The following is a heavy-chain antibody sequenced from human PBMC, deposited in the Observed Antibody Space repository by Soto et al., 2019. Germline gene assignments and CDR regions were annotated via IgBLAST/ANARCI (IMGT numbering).Heavy chain of an antibody. CDR3: ARDNTMVRGVIIAYGMDV. J-gene: IGHJ6*02. D-gene: IGHD3-10*01. V-gene: IGHV3-30*14. Sequence: GSLRLSCAASGFTFSSYAMHWVRQAPGKGLEWVAVISYDGSNKYYADSVKGRFTISRDNSKNTLYLQMNSLRAEDTAVYYCARDNTMVRGVIIAYGMDVWGQGTTVTVSS. CDR2: ISYDGSNK. CDR1: GFTFSSYA.